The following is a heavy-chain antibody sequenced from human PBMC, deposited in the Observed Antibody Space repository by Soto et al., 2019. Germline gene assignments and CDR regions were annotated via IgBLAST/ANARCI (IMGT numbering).Heavy chain of an antibody. D-gene: IGHD4-17*01. V-gene: IGHV1-18*01. CDR2: ISAYNGNT. CDR1: GYTFTSYG. Sequence: ASVKVSCKASGYTFTSYGISWVRQAPGQGLEWMGWISAYNGNTNYAQKLQGRVTMTTDTSTSTAYMELRSLRSDDTVVYYCARDYYGDYDISFDYWGQGTLVTVSS. CDR3: ARDYYGDYDISFDY. J-gene: IGHJ4*02.